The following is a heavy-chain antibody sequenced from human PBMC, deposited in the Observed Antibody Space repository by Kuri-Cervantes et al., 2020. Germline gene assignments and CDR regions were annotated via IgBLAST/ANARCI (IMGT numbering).Heavy chain of an antibody. V-gene: IGHV4-34*01. CDR1: GGSFSGYY. CDR3: ARDLVGLAVADSWYYYYMDV. CDR2: INHSGST. Sequence: SETLSLTCAVYGGSFSGYYWSWIRQPPGKGLEWIGEINHSGSTNYNASLKSRVTISVDTSKNQFSLNLSSVTAADTAVYYCARDLVGLAVADSWYYYYMDVWGKGTTVTVSS. D-gene: IGHD6-19*01. J-gene: IGHJ6*03.